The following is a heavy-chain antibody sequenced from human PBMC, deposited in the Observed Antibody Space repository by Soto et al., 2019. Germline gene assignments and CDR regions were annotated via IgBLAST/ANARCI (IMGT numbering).Heavy chain of an antibody. V-gene: IGHV4-31*03. J-gene: IGHJ3*02. CDR2: IYYSGST. D-gene: IGHD2-2*01. CDR1: GGSISSGGYY. CDR3: ARDRGYCSSTSCDSESGDFEI. Sequence: SETLSLTCTVSGGSISSGGYYWSWIRQHPGKGLEWIGYIYYSGSTYYNPSLKSRVTISVDTSKNQFSLKLSSVTAADTAVYYCARDRGYCSSTSCDSESGDFEIWGQGTMVTVS.